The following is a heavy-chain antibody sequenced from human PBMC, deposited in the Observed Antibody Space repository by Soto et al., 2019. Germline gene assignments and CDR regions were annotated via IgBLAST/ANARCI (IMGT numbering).Heavy chain of an antibody. Sequence: PSETLSLTCTVSGGSISSGGYYWSWIRQHPGKGLEWIGYIYYSGSTYYNPSLKSRVTISVDTSKNQFSLKLSSVTAADTAVYYCARSYDSSRFVFDPWGQGTLVTVSS. D-gene: IGHD3-22*01. CDR1: GGSISSGGYY. CDR2: IYYSGST. V-gene: IGHV4-31*03. J-gene: IGHJ5*02. CDR3: ARSYDSSRFVFDP.